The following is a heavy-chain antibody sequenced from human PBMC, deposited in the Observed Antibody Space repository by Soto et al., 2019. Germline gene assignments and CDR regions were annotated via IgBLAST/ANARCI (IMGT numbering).Heavy chain of an antibody. CDR1: GDSISSTSYY. V-gene: IGHV4-39*01. D-gene: IGHD3-3*01. CDR2: IYYSGST. Sequence: PSETLSLTCTVSGDSISSTSYYWGWIRQPPGKGLEWIGIIYYSGSTYYNPSLKSRVTISVDTSKNQFSLKLSSVTAADTALYYCARHVGMGPDDFQRYFDCWGQGTLVTVSS. CDR3: ARHVGMGPDDFQRYFDC. J-gene: IGHJ4*02.